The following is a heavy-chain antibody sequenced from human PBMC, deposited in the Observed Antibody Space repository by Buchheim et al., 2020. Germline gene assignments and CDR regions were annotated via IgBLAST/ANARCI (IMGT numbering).Heavy chain of an antibody. CDR1: GGSISSGDFY. J-gene: IGHJ4*02. D-gene: IGHD3-3*01. CDR2: IYHGGSS. V-gene: IGHV4-31*03. Sequence: QVQLQESGPGLVKPSQTLSLTCTVSGGSISSGDFYWNWIRQHPGKGLEWIGYIYHGGSSYYIPSLKSRVTMSIDTFKNQFSLKLSSVTAADTAVYYCARVDYSERSGFYDYWGQGTL. CDR3: ARVDYSERSGFYDY.